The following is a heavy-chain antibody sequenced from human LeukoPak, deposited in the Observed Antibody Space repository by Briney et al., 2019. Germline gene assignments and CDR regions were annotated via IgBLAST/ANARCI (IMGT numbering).Heavy chain of an antibody. J-gene: IGHJ4*02. CDR2: ISAYNGNT. D-gene: IGHD6-13*01. CDR3: ARGAEAETSPLDF. V-gene: IGHV1-18*04. Sequence: ASVKVSCKASGYTFTGYYMHWVRQAPGQGLEWMGWISAYNGNTNYAQKLQGRVTMTTDTSTSTAYMELRSLRSDDTAVYYCARGAEAETSPLDFWGQGTLVIVS. CDR1: GYTFTGYY.